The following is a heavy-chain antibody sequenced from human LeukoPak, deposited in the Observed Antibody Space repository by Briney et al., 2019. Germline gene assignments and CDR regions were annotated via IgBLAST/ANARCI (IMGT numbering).Heavy chain of an antibody. D-gene: IGHD2-2*01. V-gene: IGHV1-18*01. CDR1: GYTFTSYS. J-gene: IGHJ4*02. Sequence: ASAKVSCKASGYTFTSYSISWVRQAPGQGLEGMGWISAYNGNTNYAQKLQGRVTMTTDTSTCTAYMELSSLRSEDTAVYYCASGRTDIVVVPATLRNYYFDYWGQGTLVTVSS. CDR2: ISAYNGNT. CDR3: ASGRTDIVVVPATLRNYYFDY.